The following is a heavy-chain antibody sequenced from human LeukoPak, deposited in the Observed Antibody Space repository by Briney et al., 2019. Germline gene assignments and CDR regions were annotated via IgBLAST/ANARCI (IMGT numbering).Heavy chain of an antibody. CDR3: ARVNHDFWSGYGQDWFDP. Sequence: ASVKVSCKASGYTFTSYYMHWVQQAPGQGLEWMGWINPNSGGTNYAQKFQGRVTMTRDTSISTAYMELSRLRSDDTAVYYCARVNHDFWSGYGQDWFDPWGQGTLVTVSS. CDR1: GYTFTSYY. D-gene: IGHD3-3*01. V-gene: IGHV1-2*02. CDR2: INPNSGGT. J-gene: IGHJ5*02.